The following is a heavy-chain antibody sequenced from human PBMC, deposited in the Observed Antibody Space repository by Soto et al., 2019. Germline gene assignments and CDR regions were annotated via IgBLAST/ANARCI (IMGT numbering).Heavy chain of an antibody. V-gene: IGHV5-51*01. CDR3: AASIFYYGMDV. CDR2: IYPGDSDT. Sequence: GESLKISCQGSGYTFTNYWIGWVRQMPGKGLEWMGIIYPGDSDTKYNPSFQGQVTISADKSSTTTYLQWSSLKASDTAIYYCAASIFYYGMDVWGQGTTVTVSS. J-gene: IGHJ6*02. CDR1: GYTFTNYW.